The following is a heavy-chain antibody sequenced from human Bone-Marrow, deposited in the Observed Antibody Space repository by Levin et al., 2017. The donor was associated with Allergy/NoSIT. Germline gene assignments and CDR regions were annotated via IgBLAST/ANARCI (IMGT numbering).Heavy chain of an antibody. CDR2: INHSGST. CDR1: GGSFSGYY. J-gene: IGHJ5*02. Sequence: SCAVYGGSFSGYYWSWIRQPPGKGLEWIGEINHSGSTNYNPSLKSRVTISVDTSKNQFSLKLSSVTAADTAVYYCARGRITMVRGVIVRWFDPWGQGTLVTVSS. D-gene: IGHD3-10*01. CDR3: ARGRITMVRGVIVRWFDP. V-gene: IGHV4-34*01.